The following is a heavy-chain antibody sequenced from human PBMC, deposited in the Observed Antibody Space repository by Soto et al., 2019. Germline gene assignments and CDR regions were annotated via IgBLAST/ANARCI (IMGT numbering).Heavy chain of an antibody. CDR2: ISGSGGST. D-gene: IGHD3-3*01. CDR3: AKVPGNSYDFWSDRDYYYMDV. Sequence: GGSLRLSCAASGFTFSSYAMSWVRQAPGKGLEWVSAISGSGGSTYYADSVKGRFTISRDNSKNTLYLQMNSLRAEDTAVYYCAKVPGNSYDFWSDRDYYYMDVWGKGTTVTVSS. CDR1: GFTFSSYA. V-gene: IGHV3-23*01. J-gene: IGHJ6*03.